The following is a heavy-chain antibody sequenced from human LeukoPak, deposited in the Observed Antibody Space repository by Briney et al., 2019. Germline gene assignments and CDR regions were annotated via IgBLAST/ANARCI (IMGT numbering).Heavy chain of an antibody. D-gene: IGHD1-26*01. CDR1: GFIFSNYW. V-gene: IGHV3-48*02. Sequence: PGGSLRLSCAASGFIFSNYWMSWVRQAPGKGLEWVSYISSSSSNIYYADSVKGRFTISRDNAKNALHLQMNSLRDEDTAVYYCARVQTGAVGHRVWYFDLWGRGTLVTVSS. CDR3: ARVQTGAVGHRVWYFDL. J-gene: IGHJ2*01. CDR2: ISSSSSNI.